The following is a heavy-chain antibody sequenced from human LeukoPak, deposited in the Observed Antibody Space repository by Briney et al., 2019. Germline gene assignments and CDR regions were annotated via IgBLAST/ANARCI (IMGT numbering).Heavy chain of an antibody. CDR1: GFTFSSYS. Sequence: GGSLRLSCAASGFTFSSYSMNWVRQAPGKGLEWVSSISSSSSYIYYADSVKGRFTISRDNAKNSLYLQMSSLRAEDTAVYYCASDLSGWPDYWGQGTLVTASS. V-gene: IGHV3-21*01. CDR2: ISSSSSYI. J-gene: IGHJ4*02. CDR3: ASDLSGWPDY. D-gene: IGHD6-19*01.